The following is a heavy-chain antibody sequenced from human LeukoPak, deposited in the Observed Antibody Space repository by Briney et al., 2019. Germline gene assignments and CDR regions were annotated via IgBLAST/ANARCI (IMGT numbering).Heavy chain of an antibody. CDR1: GFTFSEYY. J-gene: IGHJ3*02. CDR3: ASSKTFYVDAFDI. V-gene: IGHV3-11*01. CDR2: ISSSGSTI. Sequence: PGGSLRLSCAASGFTFSEYYMSWIRQAPGKGLEWVSYISSSGSTIYYADSVKGRFTISRDNAKNSLYLQMNSLRAEDTAVYYCASSKTFYVDAFDIWGQGTMVTVSS. D-gene: IGHD2/OR15-2a*01.